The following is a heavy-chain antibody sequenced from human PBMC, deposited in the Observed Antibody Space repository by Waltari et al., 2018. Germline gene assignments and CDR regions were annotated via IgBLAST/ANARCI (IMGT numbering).Heavy chain of an antibody. CDR2: INPNSGGGT. Sequence: QVQLVQSGAEVMKPGASVKVSCKASGYTFSGSYIHWVRQAPGQGLEWMGWINPNSGGGTVYAQRLQGRVTMTRDTSISTVFMELSRLKSDDTAMYYCARAGGGSNWYGGDYLDYWGQGTLVTVSS. V-gene: IGHV1-2*02. CDR3: ARAGGGSNWYGGDYLDY. D-gene: IGHD6-13*01. CDR1: GYTFSGSY. J-gene: IGHJ4*02.